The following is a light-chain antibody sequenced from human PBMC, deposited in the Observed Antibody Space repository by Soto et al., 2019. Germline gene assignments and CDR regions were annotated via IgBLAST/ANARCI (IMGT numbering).Light chain of an antibody. J-gene: IGLJ1*01. CDR1: RNDIGAYEF. CDR2: EVV. V-gene: IGLV2-8*01. CDR3: KSYAGSNTYV. Sequence: QSVLTQPPSASGSPGQSVTISCTGTRNDIGAYEFVSWCQHHPGKAPKLIIYEVVQRPSGVPDRFSGSKSGNTASLTVSGLQAADEADYYCKSYAGSNTYVVGTGTKV.